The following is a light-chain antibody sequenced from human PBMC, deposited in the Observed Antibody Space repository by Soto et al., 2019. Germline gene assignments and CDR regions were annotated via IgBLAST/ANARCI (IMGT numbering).Light chain of an antibody. V-gene: IGLV2-8*01. CDR2: EVS. J-gene: IGLJ2*01. CDR3: SSYAGSNNLV. Sequence: QSALTQPASVSGSPGQSITISCTGTGSDVGGYNYVSWYQHHPGKAPKFMIYEVSKRPLGVPDRFSGSKSGNTASLTVSGLQAEDEADYYCSSYAGSNNLVFGGGTKLTVL. CDR1: GSDVGGYNY.